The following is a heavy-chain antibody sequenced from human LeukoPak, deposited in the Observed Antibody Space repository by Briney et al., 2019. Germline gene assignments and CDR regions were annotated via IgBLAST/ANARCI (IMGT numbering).Heavy chain of an antibody. J-gene: IGHJ5*02. Sequence: PGGSLRLSCAPSGFTFSRHGMHWVRQAPGKGLEWMGGFDPEDGETIYAQKFQGRVTMTEDTSTDTAYMELSSLRSEDTAVYYCATAPPAVARRNWFDPWGQGTLVTVSS. D-gene: IGHD6-19*01. CDR3: ATAPPAVARRNWFDP. CDR2: FDPEDGET. CDR1: GFTFSRHG. V-gene: IGHV1-24*01.